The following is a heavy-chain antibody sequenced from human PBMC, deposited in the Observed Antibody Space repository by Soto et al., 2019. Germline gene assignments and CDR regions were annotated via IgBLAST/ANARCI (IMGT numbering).Heavy chain of an antibody. Sequence: QVQLVQSGAEVKKPGASVKVSCKASGYTFTSYGISWVRQAPGQGLEWMGWLSAYNGNTNYAQKLQGRVTMTTDTYTSTAYMELRSLRSDDTAVYYCAFHSGSWPPYYYGLDVRGQVTTVTVSS. V-gene: IGHV1-18*01. CDR2: LSAYNGNT. D-gene: IGHD3-10*01. J-gene: IGHJ6*02. CDR1: GYTFTSYG. CDR3: AFHSGSWPPYYYGLDV.